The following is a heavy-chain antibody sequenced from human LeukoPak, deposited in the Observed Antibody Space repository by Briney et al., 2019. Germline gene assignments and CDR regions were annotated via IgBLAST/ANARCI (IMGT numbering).Heavy chain of an antibody. V-gene: IGHV3-21*01. CDR2: ISSSSSYI. CDR1: GFTFSSYS. Sequence: GGSLRLSCAASGFTFSSYSMNWVRQAPGKGLEGVSSISSSSSYIYYADSVKGRFTISRDNAKNSLYLQMNSLRAEDTAVYYCARDRGSSWYWRAYYFDYWGQGTLVTVSS. CDR3: ARDRGSSWYWRAYYFDY. D-gene: IGHD6-13*01. J-gene: IGHJ4*02.